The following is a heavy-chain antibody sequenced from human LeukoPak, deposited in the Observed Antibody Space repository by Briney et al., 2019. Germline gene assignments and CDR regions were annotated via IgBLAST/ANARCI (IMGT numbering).Heavy chain of an antibody. CDR1: GGSISSYY. D-gene: IGHD5-18*01. CDR2: IYFSGSS. V-gene: IGHV4-59*01. Sequence: SETLSLTCTVSGGSISSYYCSWIRQSPGKGLEWIGYIYFSGSSHSHPSLRSRVTISVDTSKNQFSLKLTSVTAADTAVYYCAGGGYTYGPFDYWGQGTLVTVSS. J-gene: IGHJ4*02. CDR3: AGGGYTYGPFDY.